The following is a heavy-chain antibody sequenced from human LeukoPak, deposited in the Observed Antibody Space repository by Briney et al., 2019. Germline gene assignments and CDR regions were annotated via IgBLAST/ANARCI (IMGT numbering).Heavy chain of an antibody. V-gene: IGHV1-46*01. CDR2: INPSGGST. J-gene: IGHJ5*02. D-gene: IGHD3-10*01. Sequence: ASVKVSCKASGYTFTSYYMHWVRQAPGQGLEWMGIINPSGGSTSYAQKFQGRVTMTRDTSTGTVYMELSSLRSEDTAVYYCAREFGLWFGELRYNWFDPWGQGTLVTVSS. CDR3: AREFGLWFGELRYNWFDP. CDR1: GYTFTSYY.